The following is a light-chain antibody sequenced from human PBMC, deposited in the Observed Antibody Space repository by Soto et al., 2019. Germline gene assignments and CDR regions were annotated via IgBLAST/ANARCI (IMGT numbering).Light chain of an antibody. CDR1: QSINTY. J-gene: IGKJ4*01. CDR3: QQRRSWPLT. V-gene: IGKV3-11*01. Sequence: EIVLTQSPATLSLSPGERATLSCRASQSINTYLGWYQQLPGQAPRLLIYDTSNRATGIPARFSGSGSGTDFTLTLSSLEPEDSAVYYCQQRRSWPLTFGGGTKVEI. CDR2: DTS.